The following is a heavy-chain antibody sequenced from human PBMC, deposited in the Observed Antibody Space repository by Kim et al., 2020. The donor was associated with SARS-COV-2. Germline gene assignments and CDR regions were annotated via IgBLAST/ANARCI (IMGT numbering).Heavy chain of an antibody. CDR3: ARLRPPIYYYGMDV. Sequence: SETLSLTCTVSGGSISSYYWSWIRQPPRKGLEWIGYIYYSGSTNYNPSLKSRVTISVDTSKNQFSLKLSSVTAADTAVYYCARLRPPIYYYGMDVWGQGTTVTVSS. CDR2: IYYSGST. V-gene: IGHV4-59*08. J-gene: IGHJ6*02. CDR1: GGSISSYY.